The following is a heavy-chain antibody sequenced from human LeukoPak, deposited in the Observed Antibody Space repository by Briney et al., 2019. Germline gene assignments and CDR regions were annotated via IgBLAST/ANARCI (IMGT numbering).Heavy chain of an antibody. D-gene: IGHD6-19*01. CDR3: AKDSSGAMWYYYGMDV. J-gene: IGHJ6*02. V-gene: IGHV3-9*01. Sequence: PGGSLRLSCAASGFTFDDYAMHWVRQAPGKGLGWVSGISWNSGSIGYADSVKGRFTISRDNAKNSLYLQMNSLRAEDTALYYCAKDSSGAMWYYYGMDVWGQGTTVTVSS. CDR2: ISWNSGSI. CDR1: GFTFDDYA.